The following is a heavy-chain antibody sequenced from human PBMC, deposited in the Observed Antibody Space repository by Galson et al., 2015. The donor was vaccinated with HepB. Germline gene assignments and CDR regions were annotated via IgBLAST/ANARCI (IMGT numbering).Heavy chain of an antibody. CDR1: GDSVSSNSAA. CDR2: TYYRSKWYK. J-gene: IGHJ6*02. CDR3: AYGVDV. V-gene: IGHV6-1*01. Sequence: CAISGDSVSSNSAAWNWIRQSPSRGLEWRGRTYYRSKWYKDYAVSVKSRITSNPDTSKNQVSLQLEYVTPEDTAVYYCAYGVDVWGQGTTVTVSS.